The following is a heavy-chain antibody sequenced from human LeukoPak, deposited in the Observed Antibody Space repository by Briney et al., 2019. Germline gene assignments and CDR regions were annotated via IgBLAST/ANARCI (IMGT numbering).Heavy chain of an antibody. V-gene: IGHV4-59*02. D-gene: IGHD1-26*01. CDR2: IDYSAST. CDR3: ARDSRRELLHAFDI. Sequence: SETLSLTCTVSGGSVSTYYWSWIRQPPGKGLEWIAYIDYSASTNYNPSLKSRVTISVDTSKNQFSLKLSSVTAADTAVYFCARDSRRELLHAFDIWGQGTMVTVSS. J-gene: IGHJ3*02. CDR1: GGSVSTYY.